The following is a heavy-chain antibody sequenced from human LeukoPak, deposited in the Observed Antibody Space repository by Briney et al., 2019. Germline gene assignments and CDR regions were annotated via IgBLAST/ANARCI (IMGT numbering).Heavy chain of an antibody. D-gene: IGHD6-13*01. J-gene: IGHJ4*02. V-gene: IGHV3-23*01. Sequence: GGSLRLSCAASGFTFSSYAMSWVRQAPGKGLEWVSAISGSGGSTYYADSVKGRFTISRDNSKNTLYLQMISLRAEDTAVYYCAKDSWEQQRGYFDYWGQGTLVTVSS. CDR1: GFTFSSYA. CDR3: AKDSWEQQRGYFDY. CDR2: ISGSGGST.